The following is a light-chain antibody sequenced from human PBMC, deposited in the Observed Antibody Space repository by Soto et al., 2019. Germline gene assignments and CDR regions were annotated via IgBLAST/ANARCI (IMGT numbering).Light chain of an antibody. J-gene: IGKJ4*01. CDR2: DVS. Sequence: AIQLTQSPSSLSASAGDRVTITCRASQGISSALAWYQQKPWKAPKLLIYDVSTLESGVPSRFSGSGSGTDFALTISSLQPEDFATYYCQQAYSFPLTFGGGTKVEI. V-gene: IGKV1-13*02. CDR3: QQAYSFPLT. CDR1: QGISSA.